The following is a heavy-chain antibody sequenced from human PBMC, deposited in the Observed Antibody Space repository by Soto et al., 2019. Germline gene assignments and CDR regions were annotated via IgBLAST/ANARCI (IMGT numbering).Heavy chain of an antibody. CDR2: MHHSGST. CDR1: GVSITSHY. V-gene: IGHV4-59*08. D-gene: IGHD2-15*01. J-gene: IGHJ4*02. Sequence: SETLSLTCTVSGVSITSHYWSWIRQSPGKGLEWIAYMHHSGSTNYNPSLKSRVTVSIDTSKSQVSLRLSSVTAADTAVYYCARARGARYFDYWGQGTLVTVSS. CDR3: ARARGARYFDY.